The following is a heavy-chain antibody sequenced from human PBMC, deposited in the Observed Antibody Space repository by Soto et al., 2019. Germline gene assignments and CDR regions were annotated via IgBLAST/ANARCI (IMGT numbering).Heavy chain of an antibody. V-gene: IGHV1-69*02. J-gene: IGHJ4*02. CDR3: ARSPGAVYYDSSGYSYFDS. CDR2: IIPILGIA. D-gene: IGHD3-22*01. CDR1: GGTFSSYT. Sequence: ASVKVSCKASGGTFSSYTISWVRQAPGQGLEWMGRIIPILGIANYAQKFQGRVTITADKSTSTAYMELSSLRSEDTAVYYCARSPGAVYYDSSGYSYFDSWGQGTLVTVSS.